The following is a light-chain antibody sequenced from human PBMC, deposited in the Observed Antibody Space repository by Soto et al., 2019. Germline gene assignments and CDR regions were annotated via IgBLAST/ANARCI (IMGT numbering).Light chain of an antibody. Sequence: QSVLTQPPSVSGTPGQRVSFFCSGSSSNIGTHSVHWYQHFPGTAPKVLIYSDNQRPSGVPDRFSGSKSVTSASLAISGLQSEDEADYYCATWDDSRGVFGGGTKLTVL. J-gene: IGLJ3*02. V-gene: IGLV1-44*01. CDR2: SDN. CDR1: SSNIGTHS. CDR3: ATWDDSRGV.